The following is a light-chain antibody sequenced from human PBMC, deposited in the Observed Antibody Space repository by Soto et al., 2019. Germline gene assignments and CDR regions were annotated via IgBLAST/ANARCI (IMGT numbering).Light chain of an antibody. CDR3: QQYEDIPIT. V-gene: IGKV1-33*01. CDR2: DAS. J-gene: IGKJ5*01. CDR1: QDISNL. Sequence: DIQMTQAPSSLSASVGDRVTITCQASQDISNLLNWYQQKPGKAPRLLIYDASNLETGVPSRFSGSGSGTDFTFTISSLQPEDIATYCCQQYEDIPITFGQGTRLEI.